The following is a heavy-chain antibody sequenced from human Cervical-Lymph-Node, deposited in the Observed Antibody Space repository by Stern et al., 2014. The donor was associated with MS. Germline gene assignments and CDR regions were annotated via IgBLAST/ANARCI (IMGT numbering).Heavy chain of an antibody. Sequence: QVQLGQSGGGVVRPGRSLRLSCEDSGFKFRDFAVQWVRQAPGKGLEWLAVISDDGDNKYLADSVKGRFTVSRDNSRQTVGLQMNGLRIEDTATYYCVGGESTTRLDYWGQGVLVTVSS. J-gene: IGHJ4*02. CDR1: GFKFRDFA. CDR2: ISDDGDNK. CDR3: VGGESTTRLDY. D-gene: IGHD4-11*01. V-gene: IGHV3-30*03.